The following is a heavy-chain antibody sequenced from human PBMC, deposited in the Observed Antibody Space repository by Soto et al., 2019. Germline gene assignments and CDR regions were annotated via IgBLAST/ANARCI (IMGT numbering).Heavy chain of an antibody. Sequence: QVQLQESGPGLVKPPGTLSLTCAVTGASISSNKHWWSWVRQAPVNGLERLGAFYHTGGVTYMSSLRGRITITVHKTTNQFSLKRTSVTAAAPATSFWARGVHCTTDNCWDDFNFYNLDVWGRVTSVTVSS. CDR1: GASISSNKHW. V-gene: IGHV4-4*01. CDR2: FYHTGGV. CDR3: ARGVHCTTDNCWDDFNFYNLDV. D-gene: IGHD1-1*01. J-gene: IGHJ6*02.